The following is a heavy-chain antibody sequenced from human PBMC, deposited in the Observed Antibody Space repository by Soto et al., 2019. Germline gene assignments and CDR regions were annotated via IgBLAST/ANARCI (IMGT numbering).Heavy chain of an antibody. CDR1: GGSISSFY. CDR2: IYYSGIT. V-gene: IGHV4-59*01. CDR3: ARLPWADYGGIFDP. J-gene: IGHJ5*02. D-gene: IGHD4-17*01. Sequence: QVQLQESGPGLVKPSETLSLICTVSGGSISSFYWTWIRQPPGQGLEWIGYIYYSGITNYNPSLKSRVTISVDTSKHQFSLKLSSVTAADTAGYYCARLPWADYGGIFDPWGQGTLVTVSS.